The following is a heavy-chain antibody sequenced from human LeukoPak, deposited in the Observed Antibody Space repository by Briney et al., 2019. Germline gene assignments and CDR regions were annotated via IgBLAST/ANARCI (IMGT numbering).Heavy chain of an antibody. Sequence: PSGTLSLTRAVSGGSISSSNWWSWVRQPPGKGLEWIGEIYHSGSTYYNPSLKSRVTISVDRSKNQFSLKLSSVTAADTAVYYCARATPSSITMIVVAWSAFDIWGQGTMVTVSS. CDR2: IYHSGST. V-gene: IGHV4-4*02. CDR1: GGSISSSNW. D-gene: IGHD3-22*01. CDR3: ARATPSSITMIVVAWSAFDI. J-gene: IGHJ3*02.